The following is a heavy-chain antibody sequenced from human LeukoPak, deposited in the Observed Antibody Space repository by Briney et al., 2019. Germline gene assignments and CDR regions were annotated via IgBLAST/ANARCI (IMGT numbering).Heavy chain of an antibody. J-gene: IGHJ3*02. CDR3: AREVPGAMNAFDI. Sequence: GGSLRLSCAASGFSFSNYWMTWVRQAPGKGLERVANIKEDGSDRYYGDSVRGRFIISRDNAKNSLYLQMDSLRAEDTALYYCAREVPGAMNAFDIWGQGTMVTVSS. V-gene: IGHV3-7*01. CDR2: IKEDGSDR. CDR1: GFSFSNYW. D-gene: IGHD2-2*01.